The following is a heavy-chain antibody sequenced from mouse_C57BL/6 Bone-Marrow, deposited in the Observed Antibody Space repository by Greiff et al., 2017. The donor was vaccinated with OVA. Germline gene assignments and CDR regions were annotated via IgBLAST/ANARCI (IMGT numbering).Heavy chain of an antibody. CDR2: ISGGGGNT. J-gene: IGHJ2*01. CDR3: ARQRGHY. V-gene: IGHV5-9*01. CDR1: GFTFSSYT. Sequence: EVKVEESGGGLVKPGGSLKLSCAASGFTFSSYTMSWVRQTPEKRLEWVATISGGGGNTYYPDSVKGRFTISRDNDKNTLYLQMSSLRSEDTALYYCARQRGHYWGQGTTLTVSS.